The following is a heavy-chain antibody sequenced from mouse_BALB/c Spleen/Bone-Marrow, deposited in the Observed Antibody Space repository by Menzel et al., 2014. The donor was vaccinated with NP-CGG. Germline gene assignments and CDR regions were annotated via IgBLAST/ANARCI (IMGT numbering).Heavy chain of an antibody. V-gene: IGHV7-1*02. CDR2: RRNKVNDYTT. J-gene: IGHJ2*01. Sequence: DVMLVESGGGLVQPGGSLRLSCAPSGFTFSDFYMEWVRQPPGKRLEWIAARRNKVNDYTTEYSASVKGRFVVSRDTSQSILYLQMNALRAEDTAIYYCARAVYGNFDYWGQGTTLTVSS. D-gene: IGHD2-1*01. CDR3: ARAVYGNFDY. CDR1: GFTFSDFY.